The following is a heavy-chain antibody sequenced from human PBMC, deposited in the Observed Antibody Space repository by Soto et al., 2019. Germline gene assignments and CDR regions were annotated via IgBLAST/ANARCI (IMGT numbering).Heavy chain of an antibody. V-gene: IGHV1-2*02. J-gene: IGHJ4*02. Sequence: QVHLVQSGAEVKKPGASVKVSCKASGYTFTGYYMHWVRQAPGQGLEWMGWISPNSGGTNFAHKFQGRVTMTTDTSINTAYMELSRLTYDDTAVYYCARDQGDSSGYYLYYFDYWGQGTLVTVSS. CDR1: GYTFTGYY. CDR2: ISPNSGGT. D-gene: IGHD3-22*01. CDR3: ARDQGDSSGYYLYYFDY.